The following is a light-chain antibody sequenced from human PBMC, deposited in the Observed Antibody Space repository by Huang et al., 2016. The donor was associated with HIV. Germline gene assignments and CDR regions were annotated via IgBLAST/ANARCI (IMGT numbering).Light chain of an antibody. Sequence: EIVMTQTPLSLSVTPGQPASISCKSSQGPLYREKFSLYWYLQSSGHSPQLLIYEVSSRFSGVPDRFSGSGSPTDFTLKISRVEAEDVGVYYCMQGKQLPYTFGQGTKLEIK. CDR2: EVS. CDR1: QGPLYREKFS. J-gene: IGKJ2*01. V-gene: IGKV2-29*02. CDR3: MQGKQLPYT.